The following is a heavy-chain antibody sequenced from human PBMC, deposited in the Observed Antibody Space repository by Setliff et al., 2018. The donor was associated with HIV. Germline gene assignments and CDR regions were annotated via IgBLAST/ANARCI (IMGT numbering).Heavy chain of an antibody. CDR3: ATGANYYGSGSRYWYFDL. Sequence: GSLRLSCAASGFTFSDYYMSWIRQAPGKGLEWVSYISSSGSTIYYADSVKGRFTISRDNAKNSLYLQMNSLRAEDTAVYYCATGANYYGSGSRYWYFDLWGRGTLVTVSS. CDR2: ISSSGSTI. V-gene: IGHV3-11*04. J-gene: IGHJ2*01. CDR1: GFTFSDYY. D-gene: IGHD3-10*01.